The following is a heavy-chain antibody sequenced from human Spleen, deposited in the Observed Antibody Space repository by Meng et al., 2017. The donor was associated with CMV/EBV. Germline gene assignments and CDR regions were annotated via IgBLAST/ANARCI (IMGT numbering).Heavy chain of an antibody. J-gene: IGHJ3*02. Sequence: IIFSSYAMHWVRQAPGKGLDWVAIISFDGSNKFYADSVKGRFTISRDNSKNTVYLQMNNLRPEDTGVYYCARDGGATVTTMDAFDMWGPGTMVTVSS. CDR2: ISFDGSNK. CDR1: IIFSSYA. D-gene: IGHD4-11*01. V-gene: IGHV3-30*04. CDR3: ARDGGATVTTMDAFDM.